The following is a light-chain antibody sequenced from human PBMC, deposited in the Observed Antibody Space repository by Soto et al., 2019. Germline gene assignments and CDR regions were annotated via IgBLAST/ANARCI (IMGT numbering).Light chain of an antibody. Sequence: DIQMTQSPSTLSASVGDRVTITCRASQSISSWLAWYQQKLGRAPRLLIYVASSLESGVPSRFSGSGYGTEFTLTISSLQPDDFATYYCQQYNTYSSLTFGGGTKVDIK. V-gene: IGKV1-5*01. CDR3: QQYNTYSSLT. CDR2: VAS. CDR1: QSISSW. J-gene: IGKJ4*01.